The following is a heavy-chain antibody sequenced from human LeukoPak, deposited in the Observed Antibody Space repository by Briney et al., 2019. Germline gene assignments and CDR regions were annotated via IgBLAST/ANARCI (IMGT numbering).Heavy chain of an antibody. D-gene: IGHD6-13*01. CDR2: IYYSGST. Sequence: PSETLSLTCTVSGGSISSSSYYWGWIRQPPGKGLEWIGSIYYSGSTYYNPSLKSRVTISVDTSKNQFSLKLSSVTAADTAVYYCARDYLGIAPWLGTFGDAFDIWGQGTMVTVSS. V-gene: IGHV4-39*07. J-gene: IGHJ3*02. CDR1: GGSISSSSYY. CDR3: ARDYLGIAPWLGTFGDAFDI.